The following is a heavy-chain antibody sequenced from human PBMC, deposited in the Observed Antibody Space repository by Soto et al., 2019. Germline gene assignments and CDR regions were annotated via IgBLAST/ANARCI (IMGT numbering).Heavy chain of an antibody. D-gene: IGHD3-22*01. CDR2: LSGSGSGS. J-gene: IGHJ4*01. CDR3: AKAPISLDGSGYYFASFDY. CDR1: GFTFSRYA. V-gene: IGHV3-23*01. Sequence: DVQLLESGGALVQLGGSLRLSCAASGFTFSRYAMNWVRQAPGKGLAWVSTLSGSGSGSYYPDSLRGRFTISRDNSKNTLYLQMNNLRAEDTAVYDCAKAPISLDGSGYYFASFDYWGHGTRVTVSS.